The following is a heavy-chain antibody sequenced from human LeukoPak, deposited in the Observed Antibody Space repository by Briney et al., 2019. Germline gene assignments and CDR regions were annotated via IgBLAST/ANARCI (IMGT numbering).Heavy chain of an antibody. D-gene: IGHD3-3*01. CDR2: ISGSGGST. CDR1: GFTFSSYA. V-gene: IGHV3-23*01. J-gene: IGHJ4*02. Sequence: GGSLRLSCAASGFTFSSYAMSWVRQAPGKGLEWVSAISGSGGSTYYADSVKGRFTISRDNSKNTLYLQMSSLRAEDTAVYYCAKDRDYDFWSGYPLDYWGQGTLVTVSS. CDR3: AKDRDYDFWSGYPLDY.